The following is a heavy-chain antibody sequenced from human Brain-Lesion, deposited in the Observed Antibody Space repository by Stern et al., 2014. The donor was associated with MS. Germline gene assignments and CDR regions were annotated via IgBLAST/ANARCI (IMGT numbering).Heavy chain of an antibody. CDR3: AKDRQYLTYFFDH. D-gene: IGHD2/OR15-2a*01. CDR2: VSYDGSNK. CDR1: GFTFGSCA. J-gene: IGHJ5*02. V-gene: IGHV3-30*18. Sequence: VQLVESGGGVVQPGRPLRLSCAASGFTFGSCAMHWVRQAPGKGLEWVAGVSYDGSNKYYADSVKGRFTISRDNSQNTLYMQMSSLRPEDTAVYYCAKDRQYLTYFFDHWGQGSLVTVSS.